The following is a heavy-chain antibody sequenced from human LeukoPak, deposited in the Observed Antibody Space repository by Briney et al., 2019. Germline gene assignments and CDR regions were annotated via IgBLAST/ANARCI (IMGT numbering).Heavy chain of an antibody. D-gene: IGHD6-13*01. CDR1: GFTFSSYG. CDR2: IWYDGSNK. V-gene: IGHV3-33*01. CDR3: ARGRRGYSSSWYDY. Sequence: GGSLRLSCAASGFTFSSYGMHWVRQAPGKGLEWVAVIWYDGSNKYYADSVKGRFTISRDNSKNTLYLQMNSLRAEDTAVYYCARGRRGYSSSWYDYWGQGTLVTVSS. J-gene: IGHJ4*02.